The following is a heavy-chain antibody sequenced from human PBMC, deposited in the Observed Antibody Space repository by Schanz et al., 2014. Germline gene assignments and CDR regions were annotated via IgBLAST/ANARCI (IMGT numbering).Heavy chain of an antibody. V-gene: IGHV1-69*02. D-gene: IGHD3-10*01. CDR3: ARGRGFYDY. J-gene: IGHJ4*02. CDR2: FIPILDVG. Sequence: QVQLVQSGAEVKKPGSSVKVSCTASGGTFSSYTISWIRQAPGQGLEWVGRFIPILDVGNYAQQFQGRVTFTADKSTSTAYMELRNLRSDDTAVYYCARGRGFYDYWGQGTLVTVSS. CDR1: GGTFSSYT.